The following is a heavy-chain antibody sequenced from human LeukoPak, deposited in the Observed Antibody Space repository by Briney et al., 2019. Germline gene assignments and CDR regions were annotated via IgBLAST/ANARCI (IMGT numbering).Heavy chain of an antibody. D-gene: IGHD1-26*01. V-gene: IGHV4-39*07. CDR1: GGSISSSSYY. Sequence: PSETLSLTCTVSGGSISSSSYYWGWIRQPPGKGLEWIGSIYYSGSTYYNPSLKSRVTISVDTSKNQFSLKLSSVTAADTAVYYCARMRGSYRARWYFDYWGQGTLVTVSS. J-gene: IGHJ4*02. CDR3: ARMRGSYRARWYFDY. CDR2: IYYSGST.